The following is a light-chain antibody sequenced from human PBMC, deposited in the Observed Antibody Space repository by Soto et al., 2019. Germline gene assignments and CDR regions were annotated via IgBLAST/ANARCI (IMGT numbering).Light chain of an antibody. CDR2: DVS. V-gene: IGLV2-14*03. Sequence: QSALTQPASVSGSPGQSITISCTGTSSDVGAYNYVSWYQHHPGKAPKLMIYDVSNRPSGVSNHFSGSKSGNTATLTISGAQVEDKADDYCDSFRTSSPLVFGGGTKLTVL. J-gene: IGLJ2*01. CDR1: SSDVGAYNY. CDR3: DSFRTSSPLV.